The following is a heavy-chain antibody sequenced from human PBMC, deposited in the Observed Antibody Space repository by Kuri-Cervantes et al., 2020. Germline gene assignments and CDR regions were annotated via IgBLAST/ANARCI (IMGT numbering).Heavy chain of an antibody. CDR2: ISYDGSNK. V-gene: IGHV3-30-3*01. D-gene: IGHD6-19*01. CDR3: AKGRSQWLDYGMDV. CDR1: GFTFSSYA. Sequence: GESLKISCAASGFTFSSYAMHWVRQAPGKGLEWVAVISYDGSNKYYADSVKGRFTISRDNSKNTLYLQMNSLRAEDTAVYYCAKGRSQWLDYGMDVWGQGTTVTVSS. J-gene: IGHJ6*02.